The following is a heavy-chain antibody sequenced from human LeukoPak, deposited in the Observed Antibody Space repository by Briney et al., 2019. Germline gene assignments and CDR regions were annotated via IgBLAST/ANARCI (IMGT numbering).Heavy chain of an antibody. Sequence: PGGSLRLSCAASGFTFSSYAMSWVRQAPGKGLEWVSAISGSGGSTYYADSVKGRFTISRDNSKNTLYLQMNSLRAEDTAVYYCARDSKAAGTRYYFDYWGQGTLVTVSS. CDR1: GFTFSSYA. CDR2: ISGSGGST. V-gene: IGHV3-23*01. CDR3: ARDSKAAGTRYYFDY. D-gene: IGHD6-13*01. J-gene: IGHJ4*02.